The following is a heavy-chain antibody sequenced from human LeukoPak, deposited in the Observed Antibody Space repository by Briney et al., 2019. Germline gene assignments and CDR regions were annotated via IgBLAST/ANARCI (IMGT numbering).Heavy chain of an antibody. CDR1: GYSFTSYW. V-gene: IGHV5-51*01. J-gene: IGHJ3*02. D-gene: IGHD2-21*02. CDR3: ARAPLLAYCGGDCLPDAFDI. CDR2: IYPGDSDT. Sequence: GESLKISCKGSGYSFTSYWIGWMRQMPGKGLEWMGIIYPGDSDTRYSPSFQGQVTISADKSISTAYLQWSSLKASDTAMYYCARAPLLAYCGGDCLPDAFDIWGQGTMVTVSS.